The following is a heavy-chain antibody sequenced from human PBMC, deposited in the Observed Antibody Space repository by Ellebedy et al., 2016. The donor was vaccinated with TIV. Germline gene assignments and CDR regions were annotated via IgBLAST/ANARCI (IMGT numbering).Heavy chain of an antibody. CDR2: ISTHHGKT. Sequence: ASVKVSCXASGYTFTIYGISWVRQAPGQGLEWMGWISTHHGKTNYEQKFQGRVALTRDTSTDTAYMELSSLRSEDTAIYYCARATRNHLLPDYWGQGTLVTVSS. V-gene: IGHV1-18*01. CDR1: GYTFTIYG. CDR3: ARATRNHLLPDY. J-gene: IGHJ4*02. D-gene: IGHD1-14*01.